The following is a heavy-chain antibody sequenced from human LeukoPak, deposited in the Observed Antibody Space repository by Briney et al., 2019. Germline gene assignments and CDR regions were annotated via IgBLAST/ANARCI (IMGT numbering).Heavy chain of an antibody. CDR2: ISSSSSYI. Sequence: GGSLRLSCAASGFTFSSHSMNWVRKAPGKGLEWVSCISSSSSYIYYADSVKGRFTISRDNAKNSLYLQMNSLRAEDKAVYYCARAHNWNYGTFDYWGQGTLVTVSS. CDR1: GFTFSSHS. V-gene: IGHV3-21*01. CDR3: ARAHNWNYGTFDY. J-gene: IGHJ4*02. D-gene: IGHD1-7*01.